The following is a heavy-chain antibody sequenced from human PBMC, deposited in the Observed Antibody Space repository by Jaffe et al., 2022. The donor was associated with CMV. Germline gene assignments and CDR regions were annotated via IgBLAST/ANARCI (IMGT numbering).Heavy chain of an antibody. V-gene: IGHV4-34*01. CDR1: GGSFSGYY. CDR2: INHSGST. Sequence: QVQLQQWGAGLLKPSETLSLTCAVYGGSFSGYYWSWIRQPPGKGLEWIGEINHSGSTNYNPSLKSRVTISVDTSKNQFSLKLSSVTAADTAVYYCARGISDDSSGYYPSWFDPWGQGTLVTVSS. D-gene: IGHD3-22*01. J-gene: IGHJ5*02. CDR3: ARGISDDSSGYYPSWFDP.